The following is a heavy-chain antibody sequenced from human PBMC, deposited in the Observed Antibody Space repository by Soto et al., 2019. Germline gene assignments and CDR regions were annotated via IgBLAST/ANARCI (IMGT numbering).Heavy chain of an antibody. CDR2: ISAYNGNT. Sequence: ASVKVSCKASGYIFTSYGISWVRQAPGQGLEWMGWISAYNGNTNYAQKLQGRVTMTTDTSTSTAYMELRSLRSDDTAVYYCARDGYSSIHSRVAFDIWGQGTMVTVSS. D-gene: IGHD5-18*01. CDR3: ARDGYSSIHSRVAFDI. CDR1: GYIFTSYG. J-gene: IGHJ3*02. V-gene: IGHV1-18*01.